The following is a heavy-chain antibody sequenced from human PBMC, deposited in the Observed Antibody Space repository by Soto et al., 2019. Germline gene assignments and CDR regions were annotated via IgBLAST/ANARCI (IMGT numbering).Heavy chain of an antibody. Sequence: SETLSLTCTVSGGSISSSSYYWGWIRQPPGKGLEWIGSIYYSGSTYYNPSLKSRVTISVDTSKNQFSLKLSSVTAADTAVYYCASSYYYDSSGYYYFDYWGQGTLVTVSS. CDR3: ASSYYYDSSGYYYFDY. V-gene: IGHV4-39*01. CDR2: IYYSGST. CDR1: GGSISSSSYY. J-gene: IGHJ4*02. D-gene: IGHD3-22*01.